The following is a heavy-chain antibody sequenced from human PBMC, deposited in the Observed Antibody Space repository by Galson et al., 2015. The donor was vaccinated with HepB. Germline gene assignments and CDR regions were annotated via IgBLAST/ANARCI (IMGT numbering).Heavy chain of an antibody. CDR1: GGTFSSYA. D-gene: IGHD3-22*01. V-gene: IGHV1-69*04. CDR3: ARERRYYYDSSAKSGDAFDI. J-gene: IGHJ3*02. Sequence: SVKVSCKAFGGTFSSYAINWVRQAPGQGLEWMGRIIPILRIANYAQNFQGRVTITADKSTSTAYMELSSLRSEDTAVYYCARERRYYYDSSAKSGDAFDIWDQGTMVTVSS. CDR2: IIPILRIA.